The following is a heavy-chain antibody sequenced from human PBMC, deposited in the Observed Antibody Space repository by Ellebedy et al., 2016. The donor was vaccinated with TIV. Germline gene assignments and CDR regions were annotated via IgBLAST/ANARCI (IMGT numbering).Heavy chain of an antibody. Sequence: ASVKVSXXASGYTFTGYYMHWVRQAPGQGLEWMGWINPNSGGTNYAQKFQGRVTMTRDTSISTAYMELSRLRSDDTAVYYCARVDTAMVTDYWGQGTPVTVSS. CDR2: INPNSGGT. CDR3: ARVDTAMVTDY. J-gene: IGHJ4*02. D-gene: IGHD5-18*01. V-gene: IGHV1-2*02. CDR1: GYTFTGYY.